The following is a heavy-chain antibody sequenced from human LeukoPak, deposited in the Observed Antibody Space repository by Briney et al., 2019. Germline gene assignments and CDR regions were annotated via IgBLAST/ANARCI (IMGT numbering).Heavy chain of an antibody. D-gene: IGHD3-9*01. CDR3: AKAPTILTGYYYYGMDV. CDR1: GFTFSSYA. J-gene: IGHJ6*02. Sequence: PRGSLRLSCAAAGFTFSSYAMSWVRQAPGKGLEWVSAISGSGGSTYYADSVKSRFTISRDNSKNTLYLQMNSLRAEDTAVYYCAKAPTILTGYYYYGMDVWGQGTTVTVSS. CDR2: ISGSGGST. V-gene: IGHV3-23*01.